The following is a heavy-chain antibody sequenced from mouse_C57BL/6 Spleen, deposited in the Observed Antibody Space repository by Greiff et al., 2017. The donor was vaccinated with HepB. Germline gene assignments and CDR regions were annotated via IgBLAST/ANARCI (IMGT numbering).Heavy chain of an antibody. CDR2: INPNHGGT. Sequence: EVQLQQSGPELVKPGASVKMSCKASGYTFTDYNMHWVKQSHGKSLEWIGYINPNHGGTSYNQKFQGKATLTVNMSSSPAYMELRSLTSEDSAVYYCAPIYYYGSSPNFVYWGQGTTLTVSS. J-gene: IGHJ2*01. CDR1: GYTFTDYN. D-gene: IGHD1-1*01. V-gene: IGHV1-22*01. CDR3: APIYYYGSSPNFVY.